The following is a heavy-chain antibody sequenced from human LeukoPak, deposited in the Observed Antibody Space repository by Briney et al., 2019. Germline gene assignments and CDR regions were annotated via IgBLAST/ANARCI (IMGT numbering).Heavy chain of an antibody. D-gene: IGHD2-8*02. CDR1: GHTFINYY. Sequence: ASVKVSCKASGHTFINYYMHWVRQAPGQGLEWMGLINPTGTGTNYAQKFRGRVTLTRDTSTTTVYMELSSLRSEDSAVYYCAREESGGYFDYWGQGTLVTVSS. CDR2: INPTGTGT. J-gene: IGHJ4*02. CDR3: AREESGGYFDY. V-gene: IGHV1-46*01.